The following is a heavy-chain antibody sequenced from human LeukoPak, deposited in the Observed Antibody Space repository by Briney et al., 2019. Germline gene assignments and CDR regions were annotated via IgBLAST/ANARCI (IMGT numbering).Heavy chain of an antibody. CDR1: GFTFSDSA. J-gene: IGHJ4*02. V-gene: IGHV3-73*01. CDR2: IKGKANSYAT. Sequence: GGSLKLSCAASGFTFSDSAIHWVRQPSGKGLEWVGRIKGKANSYATAYAVSVKGRFTMSRDDSKNTAYLQMNSLKSEDTALYYCTGDLWSGSRDYWGQGTLVTVSS. D-gene: IGHD3-3*01. CDR3: TGDLWSGSRDY.